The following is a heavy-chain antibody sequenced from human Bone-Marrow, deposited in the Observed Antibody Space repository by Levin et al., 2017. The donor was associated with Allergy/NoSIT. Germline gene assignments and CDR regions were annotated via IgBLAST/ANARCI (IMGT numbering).Heavy chain of an antibody. Sequence: PGGSLRLSCAASGFTFSNAWMSWVRQAPGKGLEWVGRIKSKTDGGTTDYAAPVKGRFTISRDDSKNTLYLQMNSLKTEDTAVYYCTTLYSGYDWGNYWGQGTLVTVSS. D-gene: IGHD5-12*01. CDR1: GFTFSNAW. J-gene: IGHJ4*02. V-gene: IGHV3-15*01. CDR3: TTLYSGYDWGNY. CDR2: IKSKTDGGTT.